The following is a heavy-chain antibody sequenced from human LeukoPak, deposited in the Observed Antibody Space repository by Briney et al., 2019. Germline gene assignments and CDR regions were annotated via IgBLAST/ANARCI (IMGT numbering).Heavy chain of an antibody. Sequence: PGGSLRLSCAASGFTFSSYSMNWVRQAPGKGLEWVSSISSSSSYIYYADSVKGRFTISRDNAKNSLYLQMNSLRAEDTAVYYCARHDYSSPHYDYWGQGTLVTVSS. V-gene: IGHV3-21*01. CDR1: GFTFSSYS. D-gene: IGHD4-11*01. CDR2: ISSSSSYI. J-gene: IGHJ4*02. CDR3: ARHDYSSPHYDY.